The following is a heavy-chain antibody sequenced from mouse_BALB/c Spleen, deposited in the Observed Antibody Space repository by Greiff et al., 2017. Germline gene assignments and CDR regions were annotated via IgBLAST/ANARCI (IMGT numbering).Heavy chain of an antibody. CDR2: ISNGGGST. D-gene: IGHD1-1*01. Sequence: EVKLMESGGGLVQPGGSLKLSCAASGFTFSSYTMSWVRQTPEKRLEWVAYISNGGGSTYYPDTVKGRFTISRDNAKNTLYLQMSSLKSEDTAMYYCARHTTVVADYWGQGTTLTVSS. V-gene: IGHV5-12-2*01. CDR1: GFTFSSYT. J-gene: IGHJ2*01. CDR3: ARHTTVVADY.